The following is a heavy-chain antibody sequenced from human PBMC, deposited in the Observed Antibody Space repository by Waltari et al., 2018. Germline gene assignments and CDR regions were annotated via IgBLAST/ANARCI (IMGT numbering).Heavy chain of an antibody. CDR3: ATRAYSSSWYSHYYYGMDV. CDR1: GFTFSSYA. Sequence: EVQLLESGGGLVQPGGSLRLSCAASGFTFSSYAMSWVRQAPGKGLEWVSAISGSGGSTYYADSVKGRFTISRDNSKNTLYLQMNSLRAEDTAVYYCATRAYSSSWYSHYYYGMDVWGQGTTVTVSS. V-gene: IGHV3-23*01. J-gene: IGHJ6*02. D-gene: IGHD6-13*01. CDR2: ISGSGGST.